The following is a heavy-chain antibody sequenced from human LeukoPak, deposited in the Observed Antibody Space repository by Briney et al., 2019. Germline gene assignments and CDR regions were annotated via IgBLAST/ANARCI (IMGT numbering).Heavy chain of an antibody. CDR2: INHSGST. Sequence: GSLRLSCAASGFTVSNNYMSWVRQPPGKGLEWIGEINHSGSTNYNPSLKSRVTISVDTSKNQFSLKLSSVTAADTAVYYCARVGCSSTSCSKRGKAYYYYMDVWGKGTTVTVSS. D-gene: IGHD2-2*01. J-gene: IGHJ6*03. CDR1: GFTVSNNY. V-gene: IGHV4-34*01. CDR3: ARVGCSSTSCSKRGKAYYYYMDV.